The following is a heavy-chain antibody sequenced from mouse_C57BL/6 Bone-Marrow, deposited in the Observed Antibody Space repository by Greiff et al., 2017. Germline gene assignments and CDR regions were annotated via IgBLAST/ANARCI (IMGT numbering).Heavy chain of an antibody. J-gene: IGHJ3*01. Sequence: QVQLQQPGAELVKPGASVKMSCKASGYTFTSYWITWVKQRPGQGLEWIGDIYPGSGSTNYNEKFKSKATLTVDTSSSTAYMQLSSLTSEDSAVNDCERKDYGGSWFAYWGQGTLVTVTA. CDR2: IYPGSGST. V-gene: IGHV1-55*01. D-gene: IGHD1-1*01. CDR1: GYTFTSYW. CDR3: ERKDYGGSWFAY.